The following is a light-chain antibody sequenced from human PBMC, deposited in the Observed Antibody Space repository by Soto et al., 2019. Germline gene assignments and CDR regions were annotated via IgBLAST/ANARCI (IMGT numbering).Light chain of an antibody. Sequence: EIVMTQSPATLSVSPGEGATLSCRASQSVSSNLAWYQQRRGQAPRLLIYGASTRATGLPVRFSGSGSGTEFTLTISSLQSEDFAIYYCQQYNNWPRTFGQGTKV. V-gene: IGKV3-15*01. CDR3: QQYNNWPRT. CDR1: QSVSSN. CDR2: GAS. J-gene: IGKJ1*01.